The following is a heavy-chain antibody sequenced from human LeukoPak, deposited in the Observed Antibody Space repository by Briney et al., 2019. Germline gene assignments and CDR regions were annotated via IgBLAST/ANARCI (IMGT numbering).Heavy chain of an antibody. CDR3: ARTGGSGLYYYYYYGMDV. CDR2: TYYRSKWYN. V-gene: IGHV6-1*01. J-gene: IGHJ6*02. D-gene: IGHD6-19*01. CDR1: GDSVSSNSAA. Sequence: PSQTLSLTCAISGDSVSSNSAAWNWIRQSPSRGLEWLGRTYYRSKWYNDYAVSVKSRITINPDTSKNQFSLQLNSVTPEDTAVYYCARTGGSGLYYYYYYGMDVWGQGTTVTVSS.